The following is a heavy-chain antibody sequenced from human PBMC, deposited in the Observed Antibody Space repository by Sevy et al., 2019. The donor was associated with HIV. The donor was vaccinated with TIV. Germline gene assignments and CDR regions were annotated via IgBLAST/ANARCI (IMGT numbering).Heavy chain of an antibody. D-gene: IGHD2-8*01. CDR1: GFDFYDYS. CDR3: AREGCTRPHDF. CDR2: LPFGCGKI. J-gene: IGHJ4*02. V-gene: IGHV3-23*01. Sequence: GGSLRLSCAASGFDFYDYSMSWIRQAPGKGLEWVATLPFGCGKINYADSVKGGFTISKDNSKNSFYLEMDNLRVEDTALYYCAREGCTRPHDFWGQENRVTVSS.